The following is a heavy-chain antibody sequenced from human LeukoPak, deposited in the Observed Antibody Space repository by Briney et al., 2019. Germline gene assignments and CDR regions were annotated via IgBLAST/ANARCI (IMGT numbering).Heavy chain of an antibody. V-gene: IGHV3-30*18. D-gene: IGHD5-12*01. CDR2: ISYDGSNK. CDR3: AKVSYSGYDFDY. CDR1: GLNFSSRW. J-gene: IGHJ4*02. Sequence: PGGSLRLSCAASGLNFSSRWMNWVRQAPGQGLEWVAVISYDGSNKYYADSVKGRFTISRDNSKNTLFLQMNSLRAEDTAVYYCAKVSYSGYDFDYWGQGTLVTVSS.